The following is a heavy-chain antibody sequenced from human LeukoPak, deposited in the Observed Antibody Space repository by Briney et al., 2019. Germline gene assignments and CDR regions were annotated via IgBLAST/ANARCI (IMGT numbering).Heavy chain of an antibody. Sequence: PSGGSLRLSCAASGFTVSSNYMSWVRQAPGKGLEWVSVIYSGGTTFYADSVKGRFTISRDSSKNTLYLQMDSLRAEDTAVYYCARNATYFDSSTYYYNWFDPWGQGTLVTVFS. V-gene: IGHV3-66*01. D-gene: IGHD3-22*01. CDR1: GFTVSSNY. CDR3: ARNATYFDSSTYYYNWFDP. CDR2: IYSGGTT. J-gene: IGHJ5*02.